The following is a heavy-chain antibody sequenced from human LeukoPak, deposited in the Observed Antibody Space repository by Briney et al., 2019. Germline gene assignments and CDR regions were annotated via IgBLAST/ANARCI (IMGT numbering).Heavy chain of an antibody. D-gene: IGHD3-3*01. Sequence: PSETLSLTCTVSGGSISSGGYYWSWIRQPPGKGLEWIGYIYHSGSTYYNPSLKSRVTISVDRSKNQFSLKLSSVTAADTAVYYCAGSDPDFGVVYRDYYYYYYMDVWGKGTTVTVSS. V-gene: IGHV4-30-2*01. CDR1: GGSISSGGYY. J-gene: IGHJ6*03. CDR3: AGSDPDFGVVYRDYYYYYYMDV. CDR2: IYHSGST.